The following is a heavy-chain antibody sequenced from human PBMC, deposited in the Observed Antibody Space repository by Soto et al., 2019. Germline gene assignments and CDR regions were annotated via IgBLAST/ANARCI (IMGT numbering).Heavy chain of an antibody. V-gene: IGHV4-31*03. CDR1: GGSINSGGYY. CDR3: AREYSFGRFDY. Sequence: QVQLQESGPGLVKSSQTLSLTCTVSGGSINSGGYYWSWIRQHPGKGLEWIGYIYYRGSTYYNPSLKSRVTKSVDTSKNQFSLKLNSVSAADTAVYYCAREYSFGRFDYWGQGTLVTVSS. CDR2: IYYRGST. D-gene: IGHD5-18*01. J-gene: IGHJ4*02.